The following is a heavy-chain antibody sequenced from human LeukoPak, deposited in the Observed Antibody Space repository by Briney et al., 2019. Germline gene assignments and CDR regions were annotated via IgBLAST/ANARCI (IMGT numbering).Heavy chain of an antibody. D-gene: IGHD3-22*01. Sequence: GASVKVSCKASGYTFTGYYMHWVRQAPGQGLEWMGWINPNSGGTNYAQKFQGRVTMTRDTSISTAYMELSRLRSDDTAVYYCARGPYDSSGYDPFDYWGQGTLVTVSS. V-gene: IGHV1-2*02. J-gene: IGHJ4*02. CDR2: INPNSGGT. CDR1: GYTFTGYY. CDR3: ARGPYDSSGYDPFDY.